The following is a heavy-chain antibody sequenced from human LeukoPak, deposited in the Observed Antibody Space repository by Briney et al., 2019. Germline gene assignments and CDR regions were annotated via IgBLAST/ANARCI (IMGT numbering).Heavy chain of an antibody. D-gene: IGHD5-12*01. CDR3: ASGVATIDVDY. CDR2: INPNSGGT. J-gene: IGHJ4*02. V-gene: IGHV1-2*02. Sequence: GASVNVSCTASGYTFTVYYMQWVRLAPGQGLEWMGWINPNSGGTNYAQKVQGRVTITRDTSISTAYMELSRLRSDDTAVYYCASGVATIDVDYWGQGTLVTVSS. CDR1: GYTFTVYY.